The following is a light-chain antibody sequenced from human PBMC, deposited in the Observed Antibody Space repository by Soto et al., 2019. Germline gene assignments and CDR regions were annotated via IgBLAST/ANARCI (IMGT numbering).Light chain of an antibody. CDR1: SRDIGGYDF. V-gene: IGLV2-14*03. Sequence: QSALAQPASVSGSPGQSITISCAGSSRDIGGYDFVSWYQQHPGEVPKLIIFDVSDRPSGVSDRFSGSKSGDTASLTISGLQVEDDADYYCSSFSNSDTPYVFGTGTKLTVL. CDR3: SSFSNSDTPYV. CDR2: DVS. J-gene: IGLJ1*01.